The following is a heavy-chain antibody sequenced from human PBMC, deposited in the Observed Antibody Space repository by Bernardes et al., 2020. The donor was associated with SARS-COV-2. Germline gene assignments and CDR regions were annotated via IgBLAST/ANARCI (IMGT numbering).Heavy chain of an antibody. CDR2: IYYGGST. Sequence: SETLSLTCTVSGGSISSYYWSWIRQPPGKGLEWIEYIYYGGSTNYNPSLKGRVTISLDTSKNQFSLKLSSVTAADTAVFYCATRQGSSSYPGAAYYFYGLDVWGQGTTVTVSS. CDR3: ATRQGSSSYPGAAYYFYGLDV. V-gene: IGHV4-59*01. CDR1: GGSISSYY. D-gene: IGHD5-18*01. J-gene: IGHJ6*02.